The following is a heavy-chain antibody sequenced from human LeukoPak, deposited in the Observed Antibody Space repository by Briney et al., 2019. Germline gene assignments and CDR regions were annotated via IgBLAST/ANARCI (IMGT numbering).Heavy chain of an antibody. CDR3: ARLWRAAIDY. J-gene: IGHJ4*02. V-gene: IGHV4-39*01. Sequence: SETLSLTCTVSGGSISSSSYYWGWIRQPPGKGLEWIGSIYYSGSTYYNPSLKSRVTISADTSKNQFSLKLSPVTAADTAVYYCARLWRAAIDYGGQGTLVTVSS. CDR1: GGSISSSSYY. CDR2: IYYSGST. D-gene: IGHD1-1*01.